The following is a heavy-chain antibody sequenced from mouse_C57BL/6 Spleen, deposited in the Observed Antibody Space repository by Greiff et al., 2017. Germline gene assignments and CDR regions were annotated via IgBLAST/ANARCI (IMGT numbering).Heavy chain of an antibody. V-gene: IGHV1-77*01. Sequence: VQLQQSGAELVKPGASVQISCKASGYTFTDYYINWVKPRPGQGLKWIGKIGPGSGSTYYNEKFKGKDTLTADKSSSTAYMQLSSRTSEDSSVYFCARCYYGTYYAMDYWGQGTSVTVSS. D-gene: IGHD1-1*01. J-gene: IGHJ4*01. CDR2: IGPGSGST. CDR1: GYTFTDYY. CDR3: ARCYYGTYYAMDY.